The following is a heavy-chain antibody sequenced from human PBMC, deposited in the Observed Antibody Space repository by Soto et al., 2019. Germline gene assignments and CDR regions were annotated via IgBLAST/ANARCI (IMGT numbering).Heavy chain of an antibody. CDR1: VGSFSGHY. Sequence: SETLYLTCAVYVGSFSGHYWSWIRTPPGKGLEWIGEINHSGSTNYNPSLKSRVTISVDTSKNQFSLKLSSVTAADTAVYYCARLDYDSSGYYGMDVWGQGTTVTVSS. CDR3: ARLDYDSSGYYGMDV. D-gene: IGHD3-22*01. V-gene: IGHV4-34*01. CDR2: INHSGST. J-gene: IGHJ6*02.